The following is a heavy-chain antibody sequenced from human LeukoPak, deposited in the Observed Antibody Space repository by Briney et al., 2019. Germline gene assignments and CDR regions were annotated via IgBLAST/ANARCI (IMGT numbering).Heavy chain of an antibody. CDR1: GYTFTSYY. CDR2: INPSGGST. D-gene: IGHD3-9*01. CDR3: ARGVGSGYFDYYYYMDV. V-gene: IGHV1-46*01. J-gene: IGHJ6*03. Sequence: ASVKVSCKASGYTFTSYYMHWVRQAPGQGLEWMGIINPSGGSTSYAQKFQGRVTMTRDTSTSTVYMELSSLRSEDTAVYYCARGVGSGYFDYYYYMDVWGKGTTVTVSS.